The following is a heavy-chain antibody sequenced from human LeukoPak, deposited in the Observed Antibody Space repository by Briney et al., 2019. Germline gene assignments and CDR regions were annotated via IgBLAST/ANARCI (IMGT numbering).Heavy chain of an antibody. V-gene: IGHV3-21*01. Sequence: GGSLRLSXAASGFTFSSYSMNWVRQAPGKGLEWVSSISSSSSYVYYADSVKGRFTISRDNAKNSLYLQMNSLRAEDTAVYYCARAAIVGGAFDIWGQGTMVTVSS. J-gene: IGHJ3*02. CDR3: ARAAIVGGAFDI. D-gene: IGHD1-26*01. CDR1: GFTFSSYS. CDR2: ISSSSSYV.